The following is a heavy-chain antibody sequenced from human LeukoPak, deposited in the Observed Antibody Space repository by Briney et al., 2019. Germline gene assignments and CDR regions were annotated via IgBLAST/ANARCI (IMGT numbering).Heavy chain of an antibody. CDR1: GGSISSGGYS. CDR2: IYHSGST. J-gene: IGHJ5*02. Sequence: PSQTLSLTCAVSGGSISSGGYSWSWIRQPPGKGLEWIGYIYHSGSTSYNPSLKSRLTISVDRSRNQFSLNLASVTAADTAIYYCARDNPWNWFDPWGQGTLVTVSS. V-gene: IGHV4-30-2*01. CDR3: ARDNPWNWFDP.